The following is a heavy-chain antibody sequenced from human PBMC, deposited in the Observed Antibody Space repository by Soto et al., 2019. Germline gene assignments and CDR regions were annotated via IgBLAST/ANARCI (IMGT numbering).Heavy chain of an antibody. V-gene: IGHV1-69*13. CDR1: GGTXNSYA. J-gene: IGHJ6*02. D-gene: IGHD2-21*02. Sequence: SXKVSYKASGGTXNSYAIRLVRQAPGQGLEWMGGIIPIFGTANYAQKFPGRVTITADESTSTADIELSSLRSADTAVYYCARDPSYCGGDCYHGGMAVWGQGTTVTVSS. CDR3: ARDPSYCGGDCYHGGMAV. CDR2: IIPIFGTA.